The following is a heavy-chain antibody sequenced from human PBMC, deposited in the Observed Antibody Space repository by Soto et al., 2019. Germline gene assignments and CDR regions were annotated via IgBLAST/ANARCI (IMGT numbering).Heavy chain of an antibody. V-gene: IGHV4-4*02. CDR2: IYHSGST. Sequence: QVQLQESGPGLVKPSGTLSLTCAVSSGSISSSNWWGWVRQPPGKGLEWIGEIYHSGSTNYNPSLKSLVTISVDKSKNQFSLKLSSVTAADTAVYYCARLYRGYCSGGSCSTDAFDIWGQGTMVTVSS. J-gene: IGHJ3*02. CDR3: ARLYRGYCSGGSCSTDAFDI. CDR1: SGSISSSNW. D-gene: IGHD2-15*01.